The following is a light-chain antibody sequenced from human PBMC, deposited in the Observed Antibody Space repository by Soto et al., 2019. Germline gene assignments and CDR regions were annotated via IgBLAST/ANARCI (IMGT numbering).Light chain of an antibody. Sequence: DIQMSQSPSALSASVGDRVTITCRASRYIRTALSWYQLRPGQAPKVLICVASSLQSGVPSRFSGSGSGTEFTLTISSLQPDDSATYFCQRYNDKFGQGTKVDIK. V-gene: IGKV1-17*01. J-gene: IGKJ1*01. CDR1: RYIRTA. CDR3: QRYNDK. CDR2: VAS.